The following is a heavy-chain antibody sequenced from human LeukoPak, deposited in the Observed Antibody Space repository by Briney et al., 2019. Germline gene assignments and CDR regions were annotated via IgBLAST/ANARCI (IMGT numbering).Heavy chain of an antibody. V-gene: IGHV4-34*01. Sequence: SETLSLTCAVYGGSFSGYYWSWIRQPPGKGLEWIGEINHSGSTNYNPSLKSRVTISVDTSKNQFSLKLSSVTAADTAVYYCARARGYSSGWQGFDYWGQGTLVTVSS. D-gene: IGHD6-19*01. CDR1: GGSFSGYY. CDR2: INHSGST. J-gene: IGHJ4*02. CDR3: ARARGYSSGWQGFDY.